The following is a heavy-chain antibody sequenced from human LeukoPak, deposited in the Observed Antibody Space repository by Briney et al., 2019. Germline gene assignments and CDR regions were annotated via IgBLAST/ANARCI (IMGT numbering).Heavy chain of an antibody. V-gene: IGHV3-48*03. J-gene: IGHJ4*02. D-gene: IGHD2-15*01. CDR2: ISSSGSTI. CDR3: AREGSSGDFDY. CDR1: GFTSSSYE. Sequence: GGSLRLSCAASGFTSSSYEMNWVRQAPGKGLEWVSYISSSGSTIYYADSVKGRFTISRDNAKNSLYLQMNSLRAEDTAVYCCAREGSSGDFDYWGQGTLVTVSS.